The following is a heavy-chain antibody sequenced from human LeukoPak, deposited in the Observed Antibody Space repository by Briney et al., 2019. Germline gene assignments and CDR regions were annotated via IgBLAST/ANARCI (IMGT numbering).Heavy chain of an antibody. D-gene: IGHD2-2*01. CDR2: INHSGST. V-gene: IGHV4-34*01. CDR3: AREGLYCSSTSCYGYYFDY. Sequence: SETLPLTCAVYGGSFSGYYWSWIRQPPGKGLEWIGEINHSGSTNYNPSLKSRVTISVDTSKNQFSLKLSSVTAADTAVYYCAREGLYCSSTSCYGYYFDYWGQGTLVTVSS. J-gene: IGHJ4*02. CDR1: GGSFSGYY.